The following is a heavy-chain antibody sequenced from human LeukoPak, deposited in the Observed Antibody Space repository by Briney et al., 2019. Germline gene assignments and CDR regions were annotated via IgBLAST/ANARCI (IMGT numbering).Heavy chain of an antibody. V-gene: IGHV1-2*02. Sequence: ASVKVSCKASGYTFTGYYMHWVRQAPGQGLEWMGWVNPDSGGTNFAQKFQGRVTMTRDTSISTAYMELSRLRSDDTAVYYCGRDFRDSLDYWGQGTLVTVSS. CDR3: GRDFRDSLDY. CDR2: VNPDSGGT. CDR1: GYTFTGYY. J-gene: IGHJ4*02.